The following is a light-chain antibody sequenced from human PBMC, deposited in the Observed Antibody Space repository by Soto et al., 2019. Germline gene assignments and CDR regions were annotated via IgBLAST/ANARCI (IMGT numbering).Light chain of an antibody. CDR3: QQYYNYPLT. Sequence: DIQMTQSPSTLSASVGHRVTITCRASQSINDRLAWYQQTPGKAHKLLIFKASTSQSGVPSTFGGSGSGTEFTLTISSLQPGDFAVYYCQQYYNYPLTFGQGTKVDIK. CDR2: KAS. V-gene: IGKV1-5*03. J-gene: IGKJ1*01. CDR1: QSINDR.